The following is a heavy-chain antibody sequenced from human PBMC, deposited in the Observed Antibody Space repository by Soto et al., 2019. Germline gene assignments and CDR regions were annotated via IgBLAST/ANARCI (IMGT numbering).Heavy chain of an antibody. V-gene: IGHV1-24*01. Sequence: ASVNVSCKVSGYILTELSMHWVRQAPGKGLEWMGGFDPEDGETIYAQKFQGRVTMTEDTSTDTAYMELSSLRSEDTAVYYCATVQVLRELYYFDYWGQGTLVTVSS. D-gene: IGHD3-10*01. CDR3: ATVQVLRELYYFDY. CDR2: FDPEDGET. J-gene: IGHJ4*02. CDR1: GYILTELS.